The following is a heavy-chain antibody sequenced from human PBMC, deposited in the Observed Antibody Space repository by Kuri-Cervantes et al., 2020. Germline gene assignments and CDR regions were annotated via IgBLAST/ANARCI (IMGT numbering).Heavy chain of an antibody. CDR3: ARDLSPYCSSTSCLGPSGEYYFDY. V-gene: IGHV3-21*01. Sequence: GESLKISCAASGFTFSSYSMNWVRQAPGKGLEWVSSISSSSSYIYYADSVKGRFTISRDNAKNSLYLQMNSLRAEDTAVYYCARDLSPYCSSTSCLGPSGEYYFDYWGQGTLVTVSS. CDR1: GFTFSSYS. CDR2: ISSSSSYI. D-gene: IGHD2-2*01. J-gene: IGHJ4*02.